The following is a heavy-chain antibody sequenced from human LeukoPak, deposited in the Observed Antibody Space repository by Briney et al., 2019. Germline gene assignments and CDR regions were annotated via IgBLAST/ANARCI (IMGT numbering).Heavy chain of an antibody. Sequence: GRSLRLSCAASGFTFSSYAMNWVRQAPGKGLEWVAVISNDGSNKYYADSVKGRFTISRDNSKNTLCLQMNSLRGEDTAVYYCARGSKSYGDYIRSRIYYIDYWGQGTLVTVSS. CDR1: GFTFSSYA. V-gene: IGHV3-30*04. CDR2: ISNDGSNK. J-gene: IGHJ4*02. CDR3: ARGSKSYGDYIRSRIYYIDY. D-gene: IGHD4-17*01.